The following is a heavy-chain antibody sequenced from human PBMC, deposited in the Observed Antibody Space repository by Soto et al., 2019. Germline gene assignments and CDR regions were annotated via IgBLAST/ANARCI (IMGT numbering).Heavy chain of an antibody. CDR1: GGSISSYY. CDR3: ARGQRSDYYHYYYMDV. D-gene: IGHD1-1*01. Sequence: QVQLQESGPGLVKPSETLSLTCTVSGGSISSYYWSWIRQPPGKGLEWIGYIYYSGSTNYNPSLKSRVTISVDPSKNQSSLKLSSVTAADTAVYYCARGQRSDYYHYYYMDVWGKGTTVTVSS. CDR2: IYYSGST. V-gene: IGHV4-59*01. J-gene: IGHJ6*03.